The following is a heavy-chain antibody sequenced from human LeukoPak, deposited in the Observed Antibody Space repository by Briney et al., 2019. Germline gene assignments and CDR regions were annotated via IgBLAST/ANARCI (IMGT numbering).Heavy chain of an antibody. V-gene: IGHV1-69*13. CDR1: GGTFSSYA. J-gene: IGHJ6*02. D-gene: IGHD2-2*01. Sequence: SVKVSCKASGGTFSSYAINWVRQAPRQGLEWMGGIIPIFGTANYAQKFQGRVTITADESTSTAYMELSSLRSEDTTVYYCARDRQDVVVPAAFGGYYGMDVWGQGTTVTVSS. CDR2: IIPIFGTA. CDR3: ARDRQDVVVPAAFGGYYGMDV.